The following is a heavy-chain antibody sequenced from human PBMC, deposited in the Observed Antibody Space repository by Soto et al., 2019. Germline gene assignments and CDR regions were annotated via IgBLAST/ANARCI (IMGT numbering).Heavy chain of an antibody. CDR1: GFTFSSYA. J-gene: IGHJ6*03. Sequence: EVQLLESGGGLIQPGGSLRLSCAASGFTFSSYAMSWVRQAPGKGLEWVSAISGSGGRTYYADSVKGRFTISRDDSKNKLDLQMNSLRAEDTALYYCAKSCSWYFCFMDVWGKGTTVTVSS. CDR3: AKSCSWYFCFMDV. D-gene: IGHD6-13*01. V-gene: IGHV3-23*01. CDR2: ISGSGGRT.